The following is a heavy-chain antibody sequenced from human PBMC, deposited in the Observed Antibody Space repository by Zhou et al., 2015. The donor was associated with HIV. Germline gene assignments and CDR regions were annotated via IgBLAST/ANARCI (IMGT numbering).Heavy chain of an antibody. CDR3: ARPEARTVAGAFDI. Sequence: VQLVQSGTEVKKPGSSVKVSCKASGGTFSSLGITWVRQAPGQGLEWMGWISAYNGNRNYAQKLQGRVTMTTDTSTSTAYMELRSLRSDDTAVYYCARPEARTVAGAFDIWGQGTMVTVSS. J-gene: IGHJ3*02. CDR2: ISAYNGNR. D-gene: IGHD6-19*01. CDR1: GGTFSSLG. V-gene: IGHV1-18*04.